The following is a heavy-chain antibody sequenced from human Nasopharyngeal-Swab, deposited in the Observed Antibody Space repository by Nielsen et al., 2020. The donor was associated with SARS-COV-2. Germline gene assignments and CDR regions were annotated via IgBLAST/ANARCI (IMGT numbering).Heavy chain of an antibody. CDR3: ARVPGNHDAFDI. D-gene: IGHD2-2*01. V-gene: IGHV1-18*01. CDR1: GYTFSSYG. Sequence: AAVKVSCKASGYTFSSYGISGVRQAPGQGLEWMGWISAYKGNTNYAQKLQGRVTMTTDTSTRTAYMELRSLRSDDTAVYYCARVPGNHDAFDIWGQGTMVTVSS. CDR2: ISAYKGNT. J-gene: IGHJ3*02.